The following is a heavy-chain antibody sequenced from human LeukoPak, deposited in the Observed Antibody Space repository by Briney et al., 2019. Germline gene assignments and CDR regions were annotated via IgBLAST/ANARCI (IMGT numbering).Heavy chain of an antibody. CDR3: ARDLDPSSSPFPYYFDY. Sequence: SETLSLTCTVSGGSISSYYWSWIRQPAGKGLEWIGRIYTSGSTNYNPSLKSRVTMSVDTSKNQFSLKLSSVTAEDTAVYYCARDLDPSSSPFPYYFDYWGQGTLVTVSS. CDR2: IYTSGST. V-gene: IGHV4-4*07. J-gene: IGHJ4*02. D-gene: IGHD6-6*01. CDR1: GGSISSYY.